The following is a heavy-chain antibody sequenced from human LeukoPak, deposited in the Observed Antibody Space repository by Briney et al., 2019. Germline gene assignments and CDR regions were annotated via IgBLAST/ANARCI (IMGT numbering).Heavy chain of an antibody. CDR3: ARDLDGRPLDAFDI. J-gene: IGHJ3*02. CDR1: GYRFTGYY. V-gene: IGHV1-2*02. D-gene: IGHD1-1*01. Sequence: GASVKVSCKTSGYRFTGYYMHWVRQAPGQGLEWMGWINPNSGGTNYAQKFQGRVTMTRDTSISTAYMELSRLRSDDTAVYYCARDLDGRPLDAFDIWGQGTMVTVSS. CDR2: INPNSGGT.